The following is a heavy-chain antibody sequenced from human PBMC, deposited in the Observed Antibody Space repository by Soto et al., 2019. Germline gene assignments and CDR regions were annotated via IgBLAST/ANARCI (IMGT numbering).Heavy chain of an antibody. D-gene: IGHD3-22*01. CDR3: TRLISAAQDY. V-gene: IGHV3-73*01. J-gene: IGHJ4*02. CDR1: GFVLKASS. Sequence: EVLLVESGGGLVQPGGSLKFSCEASGFVLKASSIHWVRQASGKGLEWVGRIRDRAYNYATSYAASVKGRFTISRDDSSNTAFLQMNSLKTEDTAIYYCTRLISAAQDYWGQGTRVTVSS. CDR2: IRDRAYNYAT.